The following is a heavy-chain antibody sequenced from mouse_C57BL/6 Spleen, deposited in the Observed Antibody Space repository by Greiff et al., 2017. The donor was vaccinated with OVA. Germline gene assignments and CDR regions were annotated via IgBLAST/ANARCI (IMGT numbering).Heavy chain of an antibody. J-gene: IGHJ3*01. Sequence: VQLKESGPELVKPGASVKIPCKASGYTFTDYNMDWVKQSHGKSLEWIGDINPNNGGTIYNQKFKGKATLTVDKSSSTAYMELRSLTSEDTAVYYCASPYYAPFAYWGQGTLVTVSA. D-gene: IGHD2-10*01. CDR1: GYTFTDYN. CDR2: INPNNGGT. V-gene: IGHV1-18*01. CDR3: ASPYYAPFAY.